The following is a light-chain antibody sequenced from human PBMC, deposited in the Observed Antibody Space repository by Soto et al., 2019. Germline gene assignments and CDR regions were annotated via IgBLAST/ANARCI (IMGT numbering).Light chain of an antibody. J-gene: IGKJ4*01. Sequence: EIVMTQSPATLSVSPGERATLSCRASQSVSSNLAWYQQKPGQAPRLLIYGASTRATGMPARFSGSGSGTEFTLTISSLQSEDFAIYFCQQYNNWPLTVGGGTKVDIK. V-gene: IGKV3-15*01. CDR3: QQYNNWPLT. CDR1: QSVSSN. CDR2: GAS.